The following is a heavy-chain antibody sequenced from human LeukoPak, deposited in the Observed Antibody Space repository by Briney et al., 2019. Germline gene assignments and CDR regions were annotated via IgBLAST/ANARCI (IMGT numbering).Heavy chain of an antibody. Sequence: SETLSLTCSVSGGSISSSSYFWGWIRQPPGKGLEWIGSIYHSGSTYYNPSLKSRVTISVDTSKNQFSLKLSSVTAADTAVYYCVSLAVVTAIKEGDNFDYWGQGTLVTVSS. J-gene: IGHJ4*02. D-gene: IGHD2-21*02. CDR3: VSLAVVTAIKEGDNFDY. V-gene: IGHV4-39*07. CDR1: GGSISSSSYF. CDR2: IYHSGST.